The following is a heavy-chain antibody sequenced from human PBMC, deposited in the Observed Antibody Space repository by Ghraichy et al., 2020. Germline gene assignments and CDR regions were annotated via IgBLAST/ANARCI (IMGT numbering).Heavy chain of an antibody. Sequence: ASVKVSCKASGYTFTGYYMHWVRQAPGQGLEWMGWINPNSGGTNYAQKFQGRVTMTRDTSISTAYMELSRLRSDDTAVYYCARTYYDFWSGYSFDYYYGMDVWGQGTTVTVSS. V-gene: IGHV1-2*02. CDR3: ARTYYDFWSGYSFDYYYGMDV. J-gene: IGHJ6*02. CDR2: INPNSGGT. CDR1: GYTFTGYY. D-gene: IGHD3-3*01.